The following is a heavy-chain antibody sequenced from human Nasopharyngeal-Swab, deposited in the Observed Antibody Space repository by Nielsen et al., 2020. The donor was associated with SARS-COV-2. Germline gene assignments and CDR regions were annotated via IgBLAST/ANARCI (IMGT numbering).Heavy chain of an antibody. V-gene: IGHV3-9*01. CDR1: GFTFDDYA. CDR2: ISWNSGRI. D-gene: IGHD3-3*01. Sequence: GGSLRLSCAASGFTFDDYAMHWVRQVPGKGLEWVSGISWNSGRIGYADSVKGRFTISRDNAKNSLYLQMNSLRAEDTAVYYCARDGLDYDFWSAYFMDVWGQGTTVTVSS. CDR3: ARDGLDYDFWSAYFMDV. J-gene: IGHJ6*02.